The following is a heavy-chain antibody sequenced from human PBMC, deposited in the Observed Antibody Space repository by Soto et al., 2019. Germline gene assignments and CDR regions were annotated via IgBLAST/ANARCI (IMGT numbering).Heavy chain of an antibody. V-gene: IGHV3-21*01. CDR3: ARDSTYGNYFDY. D-gene: IGHD4-17*01. CDR1: GFPFSSYS. J-gene: IGHJ4*02. CDR2: ISSSSSYI. Sequence: GGSLRLSCAASGFPFSSYSMNWVRQAPGKGLEWVSSISSSSSYIYYADSVKGRFTISRDNAKNSLYLQMNSLRAEDTAVYYCARDSTYGNYFDYWGQGTLVTVSS.